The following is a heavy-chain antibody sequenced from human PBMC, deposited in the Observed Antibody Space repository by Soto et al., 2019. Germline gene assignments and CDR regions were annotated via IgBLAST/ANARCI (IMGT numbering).Heavy chain of an antibody. D-gene: IGHD3-10*01. CDR1: GFTFSSYA. CDR2: ISYDGSNK. Sequence: PGGSLRLSCAASGFTFSSYAMHWVRQAPGKGLEWVAVISYDGSNKYYADSVKGRFTISRDNSKNTLYLQMNSLRAEDTAVYYCARAQPGTLETSYFDYWGQGTLVTVSS. V-gene: IGHV3-30-3*01. CDR3: ARAQPGTLETSYFDY. J-gene: IGHJ4*02.